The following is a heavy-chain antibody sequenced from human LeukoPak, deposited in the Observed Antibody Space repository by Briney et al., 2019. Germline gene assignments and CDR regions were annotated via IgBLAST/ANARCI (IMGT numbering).Heavy chain of an antibody. Sequence: GGSLRLSCAASGFTFSDYSMNWVRQAPGKGLEWVSSISSSSSYIYYADSVKGRFTISRDNSKNTLYLQMNSLRAEDTAVYYCASLSRDGYNYRFDYWGQGTLVTVSS. CDR2: ISSSSSYI. CDR3: ASLSRDGYNYRFDY. CDR1: GFTFSDYS. D-gene: IGHD5-24*01. J-gene: IGHJ4*02. V-gene: IGHV3-21*01.